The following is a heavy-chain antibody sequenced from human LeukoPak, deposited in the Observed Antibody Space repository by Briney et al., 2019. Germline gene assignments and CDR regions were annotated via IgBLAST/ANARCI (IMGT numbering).Heavy chain of an antibody. D-gene: IGHD6-13*01. J-gene: IGHJ5*02. CDR3: ARFRSSSWYNWFDP. CDR1: GGSFSGYY. V-gene: IGHV4-34*01. CDR2: INHSGST. Sequence: SETLSLTCAVYGGSFSGYYWSWIRQPLGKGLEWIGEINHSGSTNYNPSLKSRVTISVDTSKNQFSLKLSSVTAADTAVYYCARFRSSSWYNWFDPWGQGTLVTVSS.